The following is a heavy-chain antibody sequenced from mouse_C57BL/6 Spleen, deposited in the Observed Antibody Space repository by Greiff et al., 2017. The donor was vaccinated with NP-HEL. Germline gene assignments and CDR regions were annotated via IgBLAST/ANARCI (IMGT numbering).Heavy chain of an antibody. D-gene: IGHD1-1*01. V-gene: IGHV1-64*01. J-gene: IGHJ1*03. CDR2: IHPNSGST. Sequence: QVQLQQPGAELVKPGASVKLSCKASGYTFTSYWMHWVKQRPGQGLEWIGMIHPNSGSTNYNEKFKSKATLTVDKSSSTAYMQLSSLTSEDSAVYYCARSSYYGSSCWYFDVWGTGTTVTVAS. CDR1: GYTFTSYW. CDR3: ARSSYYGSSCWYFDV.